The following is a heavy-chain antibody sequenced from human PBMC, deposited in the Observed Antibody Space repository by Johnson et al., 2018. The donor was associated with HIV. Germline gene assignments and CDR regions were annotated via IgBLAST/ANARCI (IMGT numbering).Heavy chain of an antibody. J-gene: IGHJ3*02. CDR2: ISYDGSNK. CDR1: GFTFSSYG. D-gene: IGHD2-2*01. V-gene: IGHV3-30*03. CDR3: ARDLARYQRQSGDAFDI. Sequence: QVQLVESGGGVVQPGRSLRLSCAASGFTFSSYGMHWVRQAPGKGLEWVAVISYDGSNKYYADSVKGRFTISRDNSKNTLYLQMNSLRAEDTAVYYCARDLARYQRQSGDAFDIWGQGTMGTVSS.